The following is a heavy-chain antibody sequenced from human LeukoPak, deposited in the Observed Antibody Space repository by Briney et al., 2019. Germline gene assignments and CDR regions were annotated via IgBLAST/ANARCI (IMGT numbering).Heavy chain of an antibody. CDR2: IYYSGST. J-gene: IGHJ4*02. Sequence: PSETLSLTCTVPGGSISGFYWTWVRQPPGKGLEWIGYIYYSGSTNYNPSLKSRVTISVDTSKNQFSLKLSSVTAADTAVHYCARYSYVYYFDYWGQGTLVTVSP. CDR1: GGSISGFY. CDR3: ARYSYVYYFDY. V-gene: IGHV4-59*08. D-gene: IGHD5-18*01.